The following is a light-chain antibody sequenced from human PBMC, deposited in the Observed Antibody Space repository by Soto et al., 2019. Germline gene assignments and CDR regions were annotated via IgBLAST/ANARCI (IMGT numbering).Light chain of an antibody. V-gene: IGLV2-11*01. CDR2: DVS. CDR3: CSYAGIPVYL. Sequence: QSALTQPRSVSGSPGQSVTISCTGTSSDVGGYNYVSWYQQHPGKAPKLMIYDVSKRPSGVPDRFSGSKSGNTASLTISGLQAEDMADYYCCSYAGIPVYLFVTESKVTV. CDR1: SSDVGGYNY. J-gene: IGLJ1*01.